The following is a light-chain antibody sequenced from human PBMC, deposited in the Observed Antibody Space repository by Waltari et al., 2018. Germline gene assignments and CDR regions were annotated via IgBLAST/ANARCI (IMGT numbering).Light chain of an antibody. CDR1: QSISSY. J-gene: IGKJ3*01. CDR2: AAS. Sequence: DIQMTQSPSSLSASVGDRVTITCRASQSISSYLNWYQQKQGKAPKLLIYAASSLQSGVPSRFSGSGYVTDFTLTISSLQPEDFTTYYCQQSYSTLSFTFGPGTKVDI. CDR3: QQSYSTLSFT. V-gene: IGKV1-39*01.